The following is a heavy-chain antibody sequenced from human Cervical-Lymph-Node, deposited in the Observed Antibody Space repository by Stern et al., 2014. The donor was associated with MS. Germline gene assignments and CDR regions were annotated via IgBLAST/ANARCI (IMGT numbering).Heavy chain of an antibody. CDR3: ARDQPDYGGNVDP. Sequence: VQLVESGAEVKKPGASVKVSCKASGYTFTRYYMHWVRQAPGQGLEWLGIINPSGGSTSYAQKFQGRVTMTRDTSTSTVYMELSSLRSEDTAVYYCARDQPDYGGNVDPWGQGTLVTVSS. V-gene: IGHV1-46*01. CDR1: GYTFTRYY. D-gene: IGHD4-23*01. J-gene: IGHJ5*02. CDR2: INPSGGST.